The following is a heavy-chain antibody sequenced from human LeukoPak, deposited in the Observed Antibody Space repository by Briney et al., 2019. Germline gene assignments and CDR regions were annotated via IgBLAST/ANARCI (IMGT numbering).Heavy chain of an antibody. CDR1: GGSISSYY. V-gene: IGHV4-59*01. J-gene: IGHJ4*02. CDR2: VHDSGSA. CDR3: ARGRVATMGEPFDY. D-gene: IGHD5-12*01. Sequence: SETLSLTCTVSGGSISSYYWSWIRQPPGKGLEWIGYVHDSGSANYNPSLKSRVTISVDTSKNKFSLKLSSVTAADTAVYYCARGRVATMGEPFDYWGQGTLVTVSS.